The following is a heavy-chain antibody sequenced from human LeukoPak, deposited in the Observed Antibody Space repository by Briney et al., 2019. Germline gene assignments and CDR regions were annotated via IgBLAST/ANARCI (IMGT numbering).Heavy chain of an antibody. CDR2: ISYDGRNI. Sequence: GGSLRLSCAASGFTFNNYGMHWVRQAPGKGLEWVAVISYDGRNIHYPDSVKGRFTISRDISTDTLWLQMDSLRTEDMAVYYCAKGPLRGTAAAIDYWGQGTLVTVSS. D-gene: IGHD2-2*01. CDR1: GFTFNNYG. CDR3: AKGPLRGTAAAIDY. V-gene: IGHV3-30*18. J-gene: IGHJ4*02.